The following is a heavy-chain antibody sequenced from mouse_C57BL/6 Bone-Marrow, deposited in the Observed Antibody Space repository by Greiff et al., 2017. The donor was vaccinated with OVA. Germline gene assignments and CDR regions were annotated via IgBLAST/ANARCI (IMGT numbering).Heavy chain of an antibody. CDR3: ARGNDGYFFDY. CDR1: GYSITSGYY. D-gene: IGHD2-3*01. CDR2: ISYDGSN. Sequence: EVQRVESGPGLVKPSQSLSLTCSVTGYSITSGYYWNWIRQFPGNKLEWMGYISYDGSNNYNPSLKNRISITRDTSKNQFFLKLNSVTTEDTATYYCARGNDGYFFDYWGQGTTLTVSS. V-gene: IGHV3-6*01. J-gene: IGHJ2*01.